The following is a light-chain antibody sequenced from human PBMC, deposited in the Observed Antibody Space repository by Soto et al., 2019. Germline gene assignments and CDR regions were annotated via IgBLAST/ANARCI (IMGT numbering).Light chain of an antibody. CDR2: KAS. J-gene: IGKJ1*01. V-gene: IGKV1-5*03. Sequence: DIQMTQSPSTLSASVGDRVTITCRASQSISSWLAWYQQKPGKAPKLLIYKASSLESGVPSRFSGSGSVTDFTLTISSLQPDDFATYYCQQYNSYPTFGQGTKVEIK. CDR1: QSISSW. CDR3: QQYNSYPT.